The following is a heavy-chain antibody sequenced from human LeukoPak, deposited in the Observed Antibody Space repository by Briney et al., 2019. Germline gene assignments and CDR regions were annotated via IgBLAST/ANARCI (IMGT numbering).Heavy chain of an antibody. D-gene: IGHD3-10*01. J-gene: IGHJ4*02. CDR2: IVGSGGTA. CDR3: ARDGLLWFGELSG. Sequence: AGSLRLSCAASGFIISSYAMSWVRQAPGKGLEWVSGIVGSGGTAYYEDSVKGRFTISRDNSKNKLYLQMNSLRAEDTAVYYCARDGLLWFGELSGWGQGTLVTVSS. CDR1: GFIISSYA. V-gene: IGHV3-23*01.